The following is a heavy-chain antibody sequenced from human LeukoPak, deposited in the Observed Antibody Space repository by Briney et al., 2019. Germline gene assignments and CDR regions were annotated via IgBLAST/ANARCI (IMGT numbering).Heavy chain of an antibody. CDR2: IYTSGST. CDR3: ARETGVLRFLEWFFDY. J-gene: IGHJ4*02. CDR1: GGSVSSYY. V-gene: IGHV4-4*07. D-gene: IGHD3-3*01. Sequence: SETLSLTCTVSGGSVSSYYWSWIRQPAGKGLEWIGRIYTSGSTNYNPSLKSRVTMSVDTSKNQFSLKLSSVTAADTAVYYCARETGVLRFLEWFFDYWGQGTLVTVSS.